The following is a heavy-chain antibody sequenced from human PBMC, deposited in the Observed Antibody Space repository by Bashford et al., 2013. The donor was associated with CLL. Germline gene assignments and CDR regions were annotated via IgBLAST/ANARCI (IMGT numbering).Heavy chain of an antibody. CDR1: CSISSSSSY. CDR2: IYYSGNT. Sequence: SEDPVPHLHCLWCSISSSSSYWGWVRQPPGKGLEWIGTIYYSGNTYYNPSLKSRVTISVDTSKNQFSLKLSSVTAADTAVYYCARILPYGFREVITFDYWGPGNPGHRLL. V-gene: IGHV4-39*01. J-gene: IGHJ4*02. D-gene: IGHD3-22*01. CDR3: ARILPYGFREVITFDY.